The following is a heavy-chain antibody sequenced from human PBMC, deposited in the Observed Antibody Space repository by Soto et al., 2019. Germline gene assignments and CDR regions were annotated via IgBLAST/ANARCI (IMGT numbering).Heavy chain of an antibody. Sequence: GGSLRLSCVASGFNLSHPWMTWVRQAAGKGLEWVGRIKSKTDGGTADYAAPVKGRATISRDDSKNTVYLQMNSLKTEDTAVYYCTTGIYYDILTGYHNVAYWGQGALVTVTS. D-gene: IGHD3-9*01. CDR2: IKSKTDGGTA. V-gene: IGHV3-15*01. J-gene: IGHJ4*02. CDR3: TTGIYYDILTGYHNVAY. CDR1: GFNLSHPW.